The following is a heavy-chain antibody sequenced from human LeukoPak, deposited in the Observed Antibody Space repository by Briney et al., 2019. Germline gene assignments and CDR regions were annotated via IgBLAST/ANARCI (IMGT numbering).Heavy chain of an antibody. J-gene: IGHJ4*02. V-gene: IGHV3-30-3*01. CDR1: GFTFSSYA. CDR3: ARDWTRTTDMDDY. D-gene: IGHD1-7*01. CDR2: ISYDGSNK. Sequence: GGSLRVSCAASGFTFSSYAMHWVRQAPGKGLEWVAVISYDGSNKYYADSVKGRFTISRDNSKNTLYLQMNSLRAEDTAVYYCARDWTRTTDMDDYWGQGTLVTVSS.